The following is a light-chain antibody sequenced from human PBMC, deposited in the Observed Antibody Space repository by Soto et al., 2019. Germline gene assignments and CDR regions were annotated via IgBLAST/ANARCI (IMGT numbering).Light chain of an antibody. J-gene: IGKJ2*01. CDR1: QGISTY. V-gene: IGKV1-39*01. CDR2: AAS. CDR3: QQSYSSPRT. Sequence: IEMTQSPSSLSASVGDRVTLTCRASQGISTYLNWYQQKPGKAPKLLIYAASLLHSGVPSRFSGSGSGTDFTLIISSLQPDDFAVYYCQQSYSSPRTFGQGTKLEI.